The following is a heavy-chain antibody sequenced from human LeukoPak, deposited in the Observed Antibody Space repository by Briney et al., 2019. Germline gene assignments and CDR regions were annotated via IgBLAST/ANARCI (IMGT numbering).Heavy chain of an antibody. CDR3: AIAISWFFDL. V-gene: IGHV3-15*01. CDR2: IRSKTEGGTT. CDR1: GFTFTNGW. Sequence: GGSLRLSCVASGFTFTNGWVSWVRQAPGKGLEWVGRIRSKTEGGTTDYAPTVKGRFTISRDDSKNMLYLQMNSLKTEDTAVYYCAIAISWFFDLWGRGTQVTVSS. J-gene: IGHJ2*01. D-gene: IGHD3-3*02.